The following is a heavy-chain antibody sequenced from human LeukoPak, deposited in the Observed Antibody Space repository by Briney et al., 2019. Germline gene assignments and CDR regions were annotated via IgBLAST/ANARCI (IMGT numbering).Heavy chain of an antibody. CDR2: IYPSDSDT. J-gene: IGHJ4*02. CDR1: GYSFTTYW. D-gene: IGHD3-9*01. Sequence: PGESLKISCKGSGYSFTTYWIGWVRPMPGKGLEWMGIIYPSDSDTRYSPSFQGQVTISADKSISTAYLQWSSLKASDTAMYYCARLGILTGYYYFDYWGQGTLVTVSS. CDR3: ARLGILTGYYYFDY. V-gene: IGHV5-51*01.